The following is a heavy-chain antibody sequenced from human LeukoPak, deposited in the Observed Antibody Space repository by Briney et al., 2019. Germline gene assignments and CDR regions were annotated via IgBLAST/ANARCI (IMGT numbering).Heavy chain of an antibody. J-gene: IGHJ5*02. V-gene: IGHV3-21*01. CDR1: GFSFGVYS. Sequence: GGSLRLSCVASGFSFGVYSMSWVRQAPGKGLEWVSTISGASSDNYIDYADSVKGRFTISRDNAKKSVFLEMNGLRDDDTAVYYCTREGGVGPWGQGTLVSVSS. CDR3: TREGGVGP. CDR2: ISGASSDNYI. D-gene: IGHD3-16*01.